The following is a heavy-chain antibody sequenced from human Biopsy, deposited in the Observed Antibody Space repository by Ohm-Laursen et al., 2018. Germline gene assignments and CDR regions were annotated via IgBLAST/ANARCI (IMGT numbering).Heavy chain of an antibody. V-gene: IGHV3-11*01. J-gene: IGHJ6*02. CDR1: GLIISDYY. CDR2: ISARDGVV. CDR3: ARGKYKDFSTGLPRPYHYTLDF. Sequence: SLRLSCAASGLIISDYYMSWIRQAPGKGLEWIAYISARDGVVYYADSVKGRFTISRDNTNNSLYLQMTSLRPEDTAVFYCARGKYKDFSTGLPRPYHYTLDFWGPGTTVTVSS. D-gene: IGHD3-22*01.